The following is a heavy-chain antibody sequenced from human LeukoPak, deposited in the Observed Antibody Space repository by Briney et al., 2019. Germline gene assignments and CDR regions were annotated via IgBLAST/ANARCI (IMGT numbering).Heavy chain of an antibody. V-gene: IGHV4-34*01. CDR2: INHSGST. D-gene: IGHD3-22*01. CDR1: GGSFSGYY. J-gene: IGHJ3*01. Sequence: SETLSLTCAVSGGSFSGYYWSWIRQPPGKGLEWIGEINHSGSTNYNPSLKSRVTISVDTSKNQFSLKLSSVTAADTAVYYCARGGRGGMIVVPRLWGQGTMVTVSS. CDR3: ARGGRGGMIVVPRL.